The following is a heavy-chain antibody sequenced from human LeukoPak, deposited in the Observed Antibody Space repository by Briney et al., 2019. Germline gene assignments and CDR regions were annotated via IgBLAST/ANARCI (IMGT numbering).Heavy chain of an antibody. CDR2: VWYDGSNK. CDR1: GFTFSNYG. CDR3: VRVAVAGNLNNWFDP. V-gene: IGHV3-33*01. D-gene: IGHD6-19*01. J-gene: IGHJ5*02. Sequence: GRSLRLSCAASGFTFSNYGMHWVRQAPGKGLEWVADVWYDGSNKYYADSEKGRFTISRDNSKNTLYLQMNSLRAEDTAVYYCVRVAVAGNLNNWFDPWGQGTLVTVSS.